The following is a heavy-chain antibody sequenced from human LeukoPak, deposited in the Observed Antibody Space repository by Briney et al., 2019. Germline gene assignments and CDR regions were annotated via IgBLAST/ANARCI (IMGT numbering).Heavy chain of an antibody. CDR3: ASESVVVSFDH. CDR1: GFTFSSYW. CDR2: INSDGSST. V-gene: IGHV3-74*01. Sequence: GGSLRLSCAASGFTFSSYWMHWVRQAPGKGLVWVSRINSDGSSTSYADSVKGRFTISRDNAKNTLYLQMNSLRAEDTAVYYCASESVVVSFDHWGQGTLVTVSS. J-gene: IGHJ4*02. D-gene: IGHD2-15*01.